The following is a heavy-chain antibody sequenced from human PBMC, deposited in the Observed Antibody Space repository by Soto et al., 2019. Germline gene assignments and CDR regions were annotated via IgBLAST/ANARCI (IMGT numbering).Heavy chain of an antibody. Sequence: QVQLQESGPGLVKPSETLSLTCTVSGGSISSYYWSWIRQPPGKGLEWIGYIYYSGSTNYNPSLKSRVTLSVDTSKNQFSRKLSSVTAADTAVYYCARSLGYCSGGSCYWFDPWGQGTLVTVSS. V-gene: IGHV4-59*01. CDR2: IYYSGST. J-gene: IGHJ5*02. CDR1: GGSISSYY. D-gene: IGHD2-15*01. CDR3: ARSLGYCSGGSCYWFDP.